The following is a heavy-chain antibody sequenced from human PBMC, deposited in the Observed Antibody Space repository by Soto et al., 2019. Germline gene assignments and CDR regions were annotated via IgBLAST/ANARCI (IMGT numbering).Heavy chain of an antibody. D-gene: IGHD1-26*01. Sequence: GGSLRLSCAASGFTFSSYAMSWVRQAPGEGLEWVSAISGSGGSTYYADSVKGRFTISRDNSKNTLYLQMNSLRAEDTAVYYCAKCIVVVKHPFDYWGQGTLVTVSS. V-gene: IGHV3-23*01. CDR1: GFTFSSYA. CDR3: AKCIVVVKHPFDY. J-gene: IGHJ4*02. CDR2: ISGSGGST.